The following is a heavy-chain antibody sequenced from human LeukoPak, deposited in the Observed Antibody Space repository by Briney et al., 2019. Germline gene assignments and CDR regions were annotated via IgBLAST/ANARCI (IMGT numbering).Heavy chain of an antibody. Sequence: GASVKVSCKASGYTFTSYDINWVRQATGQGLEWMGWMNPNSGNTGYAQKFQGRVTMTRNTSISTAYMELSSLRSEDTAVYYCARRRMRAAGRIDYWGQGTLVTVSS. J-gene: IGHJ4*02. D-gene: IGHD6-13*01. CDR1: GYTFTSYD. CDR2: MNPNSGNT. CDR3: ARRRMRAAGRIDY. V-gene: IGHV1-8*01.